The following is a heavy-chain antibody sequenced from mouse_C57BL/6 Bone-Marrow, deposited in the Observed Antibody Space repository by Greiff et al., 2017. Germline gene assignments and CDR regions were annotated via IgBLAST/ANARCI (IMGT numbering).Heavy chain of an antibody. D-gene: IGHD2-4*01. CDR3: ARGPYEYYKGMDY. CDR2: IYPGSGST. V-gene: IGHV1-55*01. Sequence: VQLQQPGAELVKPGASVKMSCKASGYTFTSYWITWVKQRPGQGLEWIGDIYPGSGSTNYNEKFKSKATLTVDTSSSTAYMQLSSLTSEDSAVYYCARGPYEYYKGMDYWGQGTSVTVSS. J-gene: IGHJ4*01. CDR1: GYTFTSYW.